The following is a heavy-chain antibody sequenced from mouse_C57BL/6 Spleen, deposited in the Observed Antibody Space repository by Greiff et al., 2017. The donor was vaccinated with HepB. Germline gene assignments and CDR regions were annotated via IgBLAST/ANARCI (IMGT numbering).Heavy chain of an antibody. CDR2: ISSGSSTI. J-gene: IGHJ2*01. CDR3: ARPGQGYFDY. V-gene: IGHV5-17*01. Sequence: EVKLMESGGGLVKPGGSLKLSCAASGFTFSDYGMHWVRQAPEKGLEWVAYISSGSSTIYYADTVKGRFTISRDNAKNTLFLQMTSLRSEDTAMYYCARPGQGYFDYWGQGTTLTVSS. CDR1: GFTFSDYG. D-gene: IGHD3-1*01.